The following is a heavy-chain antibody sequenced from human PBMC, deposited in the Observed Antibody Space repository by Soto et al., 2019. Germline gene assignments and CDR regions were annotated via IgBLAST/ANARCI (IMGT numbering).Heavy chain of an antibody. D-gene: IGHD4-17*01. J-gene: IGHJ2*01. CDR3: ARDRQGYGDRRDWYFDL. CDR2: IYYSGST. CDR1: GGSISSGAYY. V-gene: IGHV4-31*03. Sequence: QVQLQESGPGLVKPSQTLSLTCTVSGGSISSGAYYWSWIRQHPGKGLEWIGYIYYSGSTYYNPSIKSRVTISVDTSKNQFSLKLISVTAADTAVYYCARDRQGYGDRRDWYFDLWGRGTLVTVSS.